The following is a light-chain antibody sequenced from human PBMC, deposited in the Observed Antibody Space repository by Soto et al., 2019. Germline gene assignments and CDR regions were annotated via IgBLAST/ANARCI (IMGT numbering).Light chain of an antibody. CDR3: SSYTSSSTVV. V-gene: IGLV2-14*01. Sequence: QSVLTQPASVSGSPGQSIIISGTRTSSDVGGYNYVSWYQQHPGKAPKLMIYDVSNRPSGVSNRFSGSKSGNTASLTISGLQAEDEADYYCSSYTSSSTVVFGGGTKLTVL. J-gene: IGLJ2*01. CDR2: DVS. CDR1: SSDVGGYNY.